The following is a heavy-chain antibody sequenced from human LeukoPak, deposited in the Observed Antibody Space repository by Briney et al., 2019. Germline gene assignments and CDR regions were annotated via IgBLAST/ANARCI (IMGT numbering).Heavy chain of an antibody. CDR3: ARVPPGGVIAGGGFDY. J-gene: IGHJ4*02. V-gene: IGHV4-59*01. Sequence: SETLSLTCTVSGCSISSYYWSWIRQPPGKGLEWIGYIYYSGSTNYNPSLKSRVTISVDTSKNQFSLKLSSVTAADTAVYYCARVPPGGVIAGGGFDYWGQGTLVTASS. CDR2: IYYSGST. D-gene: IGHD3-16*02. CDR1: GCSISSYY.